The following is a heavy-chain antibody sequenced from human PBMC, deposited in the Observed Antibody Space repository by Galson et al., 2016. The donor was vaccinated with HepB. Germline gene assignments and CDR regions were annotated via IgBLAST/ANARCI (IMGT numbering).Heavy chain of an antibody. D-gene: IGHD3-16*01. V-gene: IGHV3-30*18. CDR3: AKDMGRLGEISDH. Sequence: SLRLSCAASGFTFSSFAMHWVRQAPGKGLEWVGFISYDGNNEYYGDSVMGRFTISRDNSKNTLYLQMNTLRAEDTAVYYCAKDMGRLGEISDHWGQGTLVTASS. J-gene: IGHJ4*02. CDR1: GFTFSSFA. CDR2: ISYDGNNE.